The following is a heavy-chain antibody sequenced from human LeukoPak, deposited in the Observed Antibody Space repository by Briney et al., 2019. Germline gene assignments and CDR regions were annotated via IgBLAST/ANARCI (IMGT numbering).Heavy chain of an antibody. D-gene: IGHD5-24*01. J-gene: IGHJ4*02. V-gene: IGHV3-11*01. Sequence: GGSLRLSCAASGFTFSDYYIRWIRQAPGRGLGWVSYISSSGSTIYYADSVKGRFTISRDNAKNSLYLQMNSLRAEDTAVYYCARWLQSLDYWGQGTLVTVSS. CDR1: GFTFSDYY. CDR3: ARWLQSLDY. CDR2: ISSSGSTI.